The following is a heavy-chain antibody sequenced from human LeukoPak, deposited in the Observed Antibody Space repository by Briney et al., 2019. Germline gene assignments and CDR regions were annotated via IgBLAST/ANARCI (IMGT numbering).Heavy chain of an antibody. Sequence: PGGSLRLSCAASGFTLSGSAMHWVRQASGKGLEWVGRIRSKANSYATAYAASVKGRFTISRDDSKNTAYLQMNSLKTEDTAVYYCTRQGCSGGSCYRYYYYYYMDVWGKGTTVTVSS. D-gene: IGHD2-15*01. CDR2: IRSKANSYAT. J-gene: IGHJ6*03. V-gene: IGHV3-73*01. CDR1: GFTLSGSA. CDR3: TRQGCSGGSCYRYYYYYYMDV.